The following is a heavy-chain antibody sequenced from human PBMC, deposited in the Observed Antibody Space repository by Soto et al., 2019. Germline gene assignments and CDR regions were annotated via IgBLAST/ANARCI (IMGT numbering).Heavy chain of an antibody. CDR3: AKGSGPLYDGSGSYHHYCMDV. J-gene: IGHJ6*03. V-gene: IGHV3-23*01. Sequence: PGGSLRLSCAASGFTFSNYALSWVRQAPGKGLEWVSAVTGSSDSTYYADSVKGRFTISRDNSKNTLYLQMNSLRAEDTAVYYCAKGSGPLYDGSGSYHHYCMDVWGKGTTVTVSS. CDR1: GFTFSNYA. D-gene: IGHD3-10*01. CDR2: VTGSSDST.